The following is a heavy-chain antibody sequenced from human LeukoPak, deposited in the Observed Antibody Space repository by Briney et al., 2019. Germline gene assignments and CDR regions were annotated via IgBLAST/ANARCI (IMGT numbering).Heavy chain of an antibody. D-gene: IGHD3-22*01. V-gene: IGHV1-2*06. CDR2: INPNSGGT. CDR1: GYTFTGSY. Sequence: GASVKVSCKASGYTFTGSYMHWVRQAPGQGLEWMGRINPNSGGTNYAQKFQGRVTMTRDTSISTAYMELSRLRSDDTAVYYCARGYSSGYYQNIDYWGQGTLVTVSS. J-gene: IGHJ4*02. CDR3: ARGYSSGYYQNIDY.